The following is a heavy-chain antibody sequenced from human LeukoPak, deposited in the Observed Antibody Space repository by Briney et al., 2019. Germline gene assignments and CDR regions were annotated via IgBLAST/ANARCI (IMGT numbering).Heavy chain of an antibody. CDR1: GYTLTELS. J-gene: IGHJ3*02. CDR3: ATETTVTHGGAFDI. D-gene: IGHD4-17*01. V-gene: IGHV1-24*01. CDR2: FDPEDGET. Sequence: ASVKVSCNVSGYTLTELSMHWVRQAPGKGLEWMGGFDPEDGETIYAQKFQGRVTMTEDTSTDTAYMELSSLRSEDTAVYYCATETTVTHGGAFDIWGQGTTVTVSS.